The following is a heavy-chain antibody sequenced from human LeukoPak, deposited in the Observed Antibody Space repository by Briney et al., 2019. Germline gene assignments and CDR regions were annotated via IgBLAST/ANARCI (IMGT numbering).Heavy chain of an antibody. Sequence: GASVKVSCKASGYTFTSYGISWVRQAPGQGLEWMGWISAYNGNTNYAQKLQGRVTMTTDTSTSTAYMELRSLRSDDTAVYYCARNTETAIPLPYYFDYWGQGTLVTVSS. CDR3: ARNTETAIPLPYYFDY. J-gene: IGHJ4*02. CDR2: ISAYNGNT. CDR1: GYTFTSYG. D-gene: IGHD2-21*02. V-gene: IGHV1-18*01.